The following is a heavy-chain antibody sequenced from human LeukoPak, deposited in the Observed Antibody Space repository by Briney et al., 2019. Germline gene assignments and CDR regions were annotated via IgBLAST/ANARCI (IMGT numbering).Heavy chain of an antibody. CDR2: INDSGRT. Sequence: PSETLSLTCAVYGGSFSGYRWSWIRQPPGKGLEWIGEINDSGRTTYNPSLKSRVTMSVDTSRNQFSLKVNSVTAADTAVYYCARQGNYFGDYWGQGTLVTVSS. J-gene: IGHJ4*02. CDR1: GGSFSGYR. V-gene: IGHV4-34*01. D-gene: IGHD3-10*01. CDR3: ARQGNYFGDY.